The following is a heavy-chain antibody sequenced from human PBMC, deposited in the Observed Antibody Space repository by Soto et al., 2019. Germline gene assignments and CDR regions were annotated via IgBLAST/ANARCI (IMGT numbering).Heavy chain of an antibody. V-gene: IGHV3-30*18. CDR3: AKGYDFWREGTGMDV. CDR2: ISYDGSNK. D-gene: IGHD3-3*01. Sequence: SLRLSCAASGFTFSSYGMHWVRQAPGKGLEWVAVISYDGSNKYYADSVKGRFTISRDNSKNTLYLQMNSLRAEDTAVYYCAKGYDFWREGTGMDVWGQGTTVTVSS. J-gene: IGHJ6*02. CDR1: GFTFSSYG.